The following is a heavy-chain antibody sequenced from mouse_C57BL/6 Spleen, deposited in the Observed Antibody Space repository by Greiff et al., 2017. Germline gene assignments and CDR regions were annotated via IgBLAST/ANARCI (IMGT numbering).Heavy chain of an antibody. J-gene: IGHJ4*01. CDR2: SRNKANDYTT. V-gene: IGHV7-1*01. D-gene: IGHD3-3*01. CDR3: ARDAGWVAMDY. CDR1: GFTFSDFY. Sequence: EVKLMESGGGLVQSGRSLRLSCATSGFTFSDFYMEWVRQAPGKGLEWIAASRNKANDYTTEYSASVKGRFIVSRDTSQSILYLQMNALRAEDTAFYYCARDAGWVAMDYWGQGTSVTVSS.